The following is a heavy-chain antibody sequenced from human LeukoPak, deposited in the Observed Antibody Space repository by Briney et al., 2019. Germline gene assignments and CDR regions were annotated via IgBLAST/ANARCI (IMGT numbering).Heavy chain of an antibody. CDR3: ARLAYGGNSDV. D-gene: IGHD4-23*01. CDR1: GGSISSGNYY. Sequence: SETLSLTCTVFGGSISSGNYYWSWIRQPAGKGLEWIGRIYRTGSTNYNPSLEGRVTISIDTSKNQFSLKLSSVTAADTAVYYCARLAYGGNSDVWGQGTLVTVSS. V-gene: IGHV4-61*02. J-gene: IGHJ4*02. CDR2: IYRTGST.